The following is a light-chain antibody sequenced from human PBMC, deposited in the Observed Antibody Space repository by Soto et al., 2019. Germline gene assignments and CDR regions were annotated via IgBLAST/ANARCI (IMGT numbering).Light chain of an antibody. CDR3: AAWDDSLNGVV. V-gene: IGLV1-44*01. CDR1: SYNIGSNT. J-gene: IGLJ2*01. CDR2: SIN. Sequence: QSVLTQPPSASGTPGQWVTISCSGSSYNIGSNTVNWYQQLPGTDPKLLIYSINQRPSGVHGRFSASKSGTSASLAISGLQSEDESDYYCAAWDDSLNGVVFGGGTKLSVL.